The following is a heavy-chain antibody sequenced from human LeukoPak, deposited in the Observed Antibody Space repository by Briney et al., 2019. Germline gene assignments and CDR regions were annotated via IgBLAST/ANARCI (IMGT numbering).Heavy chain of an antibody. J-gene: IGHJ4*02. CDR3: GRGGPYYYDSSGYYYVDY. CDR1: GGSFSGYY. Sequence: SETLSLTCAVYGGSFSGYYWSWIRQPPGKGLEWIGEINHSGSTNYNPSLKSRVTISVDTSKNQFSLKLSSVTAADTAVYYCGRGGPYYYDSSGYYYVDYWGQGTLVTVSS. CDR2: INHSGST. D-gene: IGHD3-22*01. V-gene: IGHV4-34*01.